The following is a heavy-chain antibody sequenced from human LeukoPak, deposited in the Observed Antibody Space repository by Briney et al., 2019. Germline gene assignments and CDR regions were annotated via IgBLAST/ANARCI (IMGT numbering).Heavy chain of an antibody. V-gene: IGHV4-38-2*02. Sequence: SETLSLTCTVSGYSISSGYYWGWIRQPPGKGLEWIGNIYPTGSTYYNPSLKSRVAISVDTSKNRFSLKVSSVSAADTAVYYCARAYSSSWYWNWFDPWGQGTLVTVSS. CDR3: ARAYSSSWYWNWFDP. D-gene: IGHD6-13*01. CDR2: IYPTGST. CDR1: GYSISSGYY. J-gene: IGHJ5*02.